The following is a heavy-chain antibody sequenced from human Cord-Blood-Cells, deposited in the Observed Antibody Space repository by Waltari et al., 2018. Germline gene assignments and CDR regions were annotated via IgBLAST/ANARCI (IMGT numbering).Heavy chain of an antibody. CDR3: ASQLSYYFDY. D-gene: IGHD2-15*01. Sequence: EVQLVESGGGLVQPGGSLRLSCAASGFTFSSYEMNWVRQAPGKGLARVSYISSSGSTIYYADSVKGRFTISRDNANNSLYLQMNSLRAEDTAVYYCASQLSYYFDYWGQGTLVTVSS. CDR2: ISSSGSTI. CDR1: GFTFSSYE. V-gene: IGHV3-48*03. J-gene: IGHJ4*02.